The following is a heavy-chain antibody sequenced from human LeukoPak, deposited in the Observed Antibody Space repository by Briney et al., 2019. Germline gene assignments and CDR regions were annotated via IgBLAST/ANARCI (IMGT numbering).Heavy chain of an antibody. D-gene: IGHD4-17*01. CDR3: AREDGGDYAYTLDY. CDR1: GGSISSSSYY. CDR2: IYYSGST. J-gene: IGHJ4*02. V-gene: IGHV4-39*02. Sequence: SETLSLTCTVSGGSISSSSYYWGWIRQPPGKGLEWIGSIYYSGSTYYTPSLKSRVTISADTSKNQFSLKLSSVTAADTAVYYCAREDGGDYAYTLDYWGQGTLVTVSS.